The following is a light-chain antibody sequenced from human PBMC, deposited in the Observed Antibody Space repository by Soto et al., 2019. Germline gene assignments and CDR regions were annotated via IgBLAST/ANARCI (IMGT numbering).Light chain of an antibody. CDR1: QRISSY. V-gene: IGKV1-39*01. J-gene: IGKJ2*01. CDR2: AAS. Sequence: DIQMNQSPSSLSASVGDRVTITCRASQRISSYLNWYQQKPGKAPKLLIYAASSLQSGVPSRFSGSGSVTDFTLTISSLQTEVFANYYCQQRYSTPMYTFGQGTKLELK. CDR3: QQRYSTPMYT.